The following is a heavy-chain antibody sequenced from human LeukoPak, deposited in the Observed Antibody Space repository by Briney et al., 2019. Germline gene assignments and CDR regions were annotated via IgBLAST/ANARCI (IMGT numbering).Heavy chain of an antibody. CDR1: GYTFTRYG. V-gene: IGHV1-18*01. CDR2: INPDNGNT. J-gene: IGHJ4*02. CDR3: ATYYCSTTSCYPYFFDY. D-gene: IGHD2-2*01. Sequence: APVKVSCKASGYTFTRYGISWVRQAPGQGLEWMGWINPDNGNTKYAQKFQGRVTMTTDTSTSTAHMELRSLRSDDTAVYYCATYYCSTTSCYPYFFDYWGQGTLVTVSS.